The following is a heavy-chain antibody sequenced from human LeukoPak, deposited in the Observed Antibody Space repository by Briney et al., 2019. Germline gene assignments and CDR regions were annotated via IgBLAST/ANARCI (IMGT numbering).Heavy chain of an antibody. J-gene: IGHJ2*01. CDR1: GGSISSYY. Sequence: SETLSLTCTVSGGSISSYYWSWIRQPPGKGLEWIGYIYYSGSTNYNPSLKSRVTISVDTSKNQFSLKLSSVTAADTAVYYCARHGCNFLWNWYFDLWGRGTLVTVSS. CDR3: ARHGCNFLWNWYFDL. D-gene: IGHD4-23*01. CDR2: IYYSGST. V-gene: IGHV4-59*01.